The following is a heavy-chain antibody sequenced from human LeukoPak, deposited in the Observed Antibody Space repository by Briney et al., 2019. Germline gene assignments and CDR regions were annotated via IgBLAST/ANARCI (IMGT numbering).Heavy chain of an antibody. J-gene: IGHJ4*02. V-gene: IGHV3-7*01. Sequence: PGGPLRLSCAASGFTFSSYWMSWVRQVPGKGLEWVANIKPDGSEKYFVDSVKGRFTISRDNAKNSLYLQMNSLRAEDTAVYYCARDDGFRTVDYWGQGTLVTVSS. CDR2: IKPDGSEK. CDR1: GFTFSSYW. CDR3: ARDDGFRTVDY. D-gene: IGHD1-1*01.